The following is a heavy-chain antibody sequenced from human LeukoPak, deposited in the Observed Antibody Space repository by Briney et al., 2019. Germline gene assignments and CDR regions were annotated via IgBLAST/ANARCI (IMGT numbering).Heavy chain of an antibody. V-gene: IGHV4-59*01. Sequence: PSETLSLTCSVSGGSISSYYWSWIRQPPGKGLEWIGYIFHTGSTNYNPSLKSRVTMSVDTSKNQVSLGLSSVTAADTAVYYCAKIRSGGGSFDVWGQGAMVTVSS. J-gene: IGHJ3*01. CDR1: GGSISSYY. CDR2: IFHTGST. CDR3: AKIRSGGGSFDV. D-gene: IGHD4-23*01.